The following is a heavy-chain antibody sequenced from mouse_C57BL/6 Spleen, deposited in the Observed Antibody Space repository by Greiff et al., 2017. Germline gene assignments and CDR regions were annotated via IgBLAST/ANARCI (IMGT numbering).Heavy chain of an antibody. CDR3: ARGYYEGFDY. D-gene: IGHD2-4*01. Sequence: QVQLQQSGAELVKPGASVKMSCKASGYTFTSYWITWVKQRPGQGLEWIGDIYPGSGSTNYNEKFKSKATLTVDTSSSTAYMQLSGLTSEDAAVYYGARGYYEGFDYWGQGTLVTVSA. CDR2: IYPGSGST. V-gene: IGHV1-55*01. CDR1: GYTFTSYW. J-gene: IGHJ3*01.